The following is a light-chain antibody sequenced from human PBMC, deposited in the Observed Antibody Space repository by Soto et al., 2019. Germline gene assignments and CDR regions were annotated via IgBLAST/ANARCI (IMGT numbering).Light chain of an antibody. V-gene: IGKV3D-11*01. CDR3: QQRSNWHSLT. Sequence: IAITKSPATLSVSPLEIATRSFNASQRVSSNLAWYQQKPGQAPRLLIYGASTRATGIPARFSGSGSGTEVTLTISSLEPEDFAVYYCQQRSNWHSLTFGGGTKVDIK. J-gene: IGKJ4*02. CDR2: GAS. CDR1: QRVSSN.